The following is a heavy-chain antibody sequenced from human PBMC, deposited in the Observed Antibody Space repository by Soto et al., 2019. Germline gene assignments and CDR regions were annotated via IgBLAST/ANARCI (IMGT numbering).Heavy chain of an antibody. V-gene: IGHV4-39*01. CDR2: VYYSGAT. CDR3: ARHDWARFYGMDV. J-gene: IGHJ6*02. Sequence: SETLSLTCSVSGASIITTYYWGWIRQTPGKGLEWIGSVYYSGATFYNPSLKSRVTILVDTSKSQFSLMLGSVTAADTAVYYCARHDWARFYGMDVRGQGXTVPVSS. D-gene: IGHD2-21*01. CDR1: GASIITTYY.